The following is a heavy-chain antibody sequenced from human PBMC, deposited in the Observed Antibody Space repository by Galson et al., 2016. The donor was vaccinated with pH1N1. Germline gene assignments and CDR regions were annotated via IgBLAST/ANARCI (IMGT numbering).Heavy chain of an antibody. CDR3: AHREMLRGAPVFGY. D-gene: IGHD3-10*01. CDR2: IYWDDAK. Sequence: PALVKPTQTVTLTCTFSGFSLTTREVGVSWFRQPPGKALEWLALIYWDDAKRYSPSLRTRLTITKDTSDDQVVLTMTSMDPVDTATYFCAHREMLRGAPVFGYWGQGTLVTVSS. CDR1: GFSLTTREVG. V-gene: IGHV2-5*02. J-gene: IGHJ4*02.